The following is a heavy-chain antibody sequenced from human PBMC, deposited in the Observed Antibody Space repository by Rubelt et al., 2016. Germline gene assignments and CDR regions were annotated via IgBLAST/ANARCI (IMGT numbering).Heavy chain of an antibody. CDR1: GFTFSSYG. Sequence: QVQLAESGGGVVQPGMSLRLSCAASGFTFSSYGMHWVRQAPGQGLEWVAVIWYDGSNKYYADSVKGRFTISRDNSKNTLYLQRYSLRAEDTAMYYCAREGQQLPYLDYWGQGTLITVSS. CDR3: AREGQQLPYLDY. CDR2: IWYDGSNK. D-gene: IGHD6-13*01. V-gene: IGHV3-33*01. J-gene: IGHJ4*02.